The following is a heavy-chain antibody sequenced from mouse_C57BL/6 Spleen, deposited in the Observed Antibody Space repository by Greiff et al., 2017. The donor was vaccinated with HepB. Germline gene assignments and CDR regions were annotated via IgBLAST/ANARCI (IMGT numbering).Heavy chain of an antibody. CDR2: IRSKSNNYAT. V-gene: IGHV10-1*01. D-gene: IGHD2-3*01. CDR3: VRQGDGYYDNYYAMDY. Sequence: GGGLVQPKGSLKLSCAASGFSFNTYAMNWVRQAPGKGLEWVARIRSKSNNYATYYADSVKDRFTISRDDSESMLYLQMNNLKTEDTAMYYCVRQGDGYYDNYYAMDYWGQGTSVTVSS. J-gene: IGHJ4*01. CDR1: GFSFNTYA.